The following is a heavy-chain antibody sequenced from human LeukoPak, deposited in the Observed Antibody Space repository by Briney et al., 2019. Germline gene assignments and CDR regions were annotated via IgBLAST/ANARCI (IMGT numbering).Heavy chain of an antibody. V-gene: IGHV1-2*02. D-gene: IGHD5-18*01. Sequence: ASVKVSCKASGYTFTSFYMHWVRQAPGQGLEWMGWINPNSGGTNYAQKFQGRVTMTRDTSISTAYMELSRLRSDDTAVYYCARVGTAMVKITTAFDYWGQGTQVTVSS. CDR2: INPNSGGT. J-gene: IGHJ4*02. CDR1: GYTFTSFY. CDR3: ARVGTAMVKITTAFDY.